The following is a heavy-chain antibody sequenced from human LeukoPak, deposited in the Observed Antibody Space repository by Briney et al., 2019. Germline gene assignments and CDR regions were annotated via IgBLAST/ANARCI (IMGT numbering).Heavy chain of an antibody. CDR1: GGSISSYY. Sequence: SETLSLTCTVSGGSISSYYWSWFRQPPGKGLEWIGYIYYSGSTNYNPSLKSRVTISVDTSKNQFSLKLSSVTAADTAVYYCAGQVLTGYYNVMSDYWGQGTLVTVSS. CDR3: AGQVLTGYYNVMSDY. V-gene: IGHV4-59*01. CDR2: IYYSGST. D-gene: IGHD3-9*01. J-gene: IGHJ4*02.